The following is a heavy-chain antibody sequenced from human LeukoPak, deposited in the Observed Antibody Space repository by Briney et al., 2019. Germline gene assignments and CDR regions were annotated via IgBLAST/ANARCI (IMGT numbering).Heavy chain of an antibody. CDR2: IRSKAYGGTT. Sequence: GGSLRLSCTASGFTFGDYAMSWFRQAPGKGLEWVGFIRSKAYGGTTEYAASVKGRFTISRDDSKSIAYLQMNSLKTEDTAVYYCTRSDQDAPFTVTTFFDYWGQGTLVTVSS. CDR3: TRSDQDAPFTVTTFFDY. CDR1: GFTFGDYA. V-gene: IGHV3-49*03. J-gene: IGHJ4*02. D-gene: IGHD4-17*01.